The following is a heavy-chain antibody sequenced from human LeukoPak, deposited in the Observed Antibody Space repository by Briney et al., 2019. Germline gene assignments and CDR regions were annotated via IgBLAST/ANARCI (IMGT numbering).Heavy chain of an antibody. V-gene: IGHV3-33*01. CDR3: ARPLVGDALDY. CDR2: IWYDGSNE. J-gene: IGHJ4*02. Sequence: PGRSLRLSCAASGFTFSNYGMHWVRQAPGQGLEWVAVIWYDGSNEYYADSVKGRFTIFRDNSKNTLHLQMNSLRAEDTAMYYYARPLVGDALDYWGQGTLVTVSS. CDR1: GFTFSNYG. D-gene: IGHD1-26*01.